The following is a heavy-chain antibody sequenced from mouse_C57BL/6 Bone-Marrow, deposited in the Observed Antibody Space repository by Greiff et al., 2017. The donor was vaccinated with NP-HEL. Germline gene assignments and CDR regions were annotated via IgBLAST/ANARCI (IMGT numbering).Heavy chain of an antibody. D-gene: IGHD2-1*01. J-gene: IGHJ4*01. CDR1: GYTFTSYW. V-gene: IGHV1-64*01. Sequence: QVQLQQPGAELVKPGASVKLSCKASGYTFTSYWMHWVKQRPGQGLEWIGMIHPNSGSTNYNEKFKSKAKLTVDKSSSTAYMQLSSLTSEDSAVYYCARRYGNYYAMDYWGQGTSVTVSS. CDR3: ARRYGNYYAMDY. CDR2: IHPNSGST.